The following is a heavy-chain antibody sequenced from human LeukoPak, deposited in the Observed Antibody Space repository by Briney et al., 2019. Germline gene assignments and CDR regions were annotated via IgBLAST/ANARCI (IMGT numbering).Heavy chain of an antibody. Sequence: ASVKVSCKASGYTFTSYGISWVRQAPGQGLEWMGWISAYNGNTNYAQKLQGRVTMTTDTSTSTAYMELRSLRFDDTAVYYCARDITRITMVRGVMARPNFDYWGQGTLVTVSS. CDR2: ISAYNGNT. V-gene: IGHV1-18*01. CDR3: ARDITRITMVRGVMARPNFDY. CDR1: GYTFTSYG. D-gene: IGHD3-10*01. J-gene: IGHJ4*02.